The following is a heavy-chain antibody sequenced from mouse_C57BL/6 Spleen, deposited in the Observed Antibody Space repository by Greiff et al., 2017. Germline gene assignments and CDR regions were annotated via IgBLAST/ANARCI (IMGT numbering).Heavy chain of an antibody. J-gene: IGHJ4*01. CDR3: AAYSNYNYAMDY. D-gene: IGHD2-5*01. CDR2: INPNNGGT. Sequence: VHVKQSGPELVKPGASVKMSCKASGYTFTDYNMHWVKQSHGKSLEWIGYINPNNGGTSYNQKFKGKATLTVNKSSSTAYMELRSLTSEDSAVYYCAAYSNYNYAMDYWGQGTSVTVSS. CDR1: GYTFTDYN. V-gene: IGHV1-22*01.